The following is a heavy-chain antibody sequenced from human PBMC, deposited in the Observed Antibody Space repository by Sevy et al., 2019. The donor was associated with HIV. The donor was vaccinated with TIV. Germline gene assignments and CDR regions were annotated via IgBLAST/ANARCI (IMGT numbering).Heavy chain of an antibody. CDR2: ISSSSSYI. V-gene: IGHV3-21*01. J-gene: IGHJ4*02. Sequence: GGSLRLSCAVSGFTFSSYTMNWVRQAPGKGLGWVSSISSSSSYIYYADSGKGRFTNAQDNAKNSLYLQMTSLRAEDTAVYDCAREEEDYVWGTTRDLTFFDFWGQGTLVTVSS. CDR3: AREEEDYVWGTTRDLTFFDF. D-gene: IGHD3-16*01. CDR1: GFTFSSYT.